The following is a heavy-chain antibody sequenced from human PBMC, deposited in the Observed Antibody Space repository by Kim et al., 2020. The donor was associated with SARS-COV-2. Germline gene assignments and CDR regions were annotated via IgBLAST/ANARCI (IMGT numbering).Heavy chain of an antibody. Sequence: GGSLRLSCAASGFSFRYYGMTWVRQAPGKGLQWVSSFTRDGITYYADSVKGRFTISKDDSRNILYLLMNSLRAEDKAVYYFGDYHGAASHFTYWGQETLVTVSS. CDR2: FTRDGIT. CDR1: GFSFRYYG. V-gene: IGHV3-23*01. J-gene: IGHJ4*02. CDR3: GDYHGAASHFTY. D-gene: IGHD3-10*01.